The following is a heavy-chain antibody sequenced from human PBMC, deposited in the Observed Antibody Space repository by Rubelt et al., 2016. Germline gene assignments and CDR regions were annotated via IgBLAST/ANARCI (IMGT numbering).Heavy chain of an antibody. Sequence: QVQLVQSGAEVKKPGASVKVSCKASGYTFTSYGISWVRQAPGQGLEWMGWISAYNGNKNYAQKRQGRATMTTDTSTSTAYMELRSLRSDDTAVYYCARDRTWLVPGLDAFDIWGQGTMVTVSS. J-gene: IGHJ3*02. CDR3: ARDRTWLVPGLDAFDI. D-gene: IGHD6-19*01. CDR1: GYTFTSYG. V-gene: IGHV1-18*01. CDR2: ISAYNGNK.